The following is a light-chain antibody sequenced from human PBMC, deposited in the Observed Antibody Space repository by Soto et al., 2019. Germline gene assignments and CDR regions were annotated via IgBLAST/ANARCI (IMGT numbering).Light chain of an antibody. J-gene: IGKJ3*01. CDR2: NTS. CDR1: QSINSKS. V-gene: IGKV3-20*01. Sequence: EIVLTQSPGTLSLSPGEGATVSCRVSQSINSKSLVWYQRKFGQAPRLLIYNTSSRATGIPDRFSGSGSGTDFTLSISRLEPEDFAVYYCQRDGGSFIFGPGTKVDFK. CDR3: QRDGGSFI.